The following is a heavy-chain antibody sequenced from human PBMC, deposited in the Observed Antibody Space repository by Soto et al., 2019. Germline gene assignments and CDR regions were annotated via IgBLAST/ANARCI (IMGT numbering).Heavy chain of an antibody. Sequence: ASVKVSCKASGGTFSSYAISWVRQAPGQGLEWMGGIIPIFGTANYAQKFQGRVTITADESTSTAYMELSSLRSEDTAVYYCARDPQGSRYSGYDLYWLDPWGQGTLVNVSS. CDR1: GGTFSSYA. CDR3: ARDPQGSRYSGYDLYWLDP. V-gene: IGHV1-69*01. J-gene: IGHJ5*02. D-gene: IGHD5-12*01. CDR2: IIPIFGTA.